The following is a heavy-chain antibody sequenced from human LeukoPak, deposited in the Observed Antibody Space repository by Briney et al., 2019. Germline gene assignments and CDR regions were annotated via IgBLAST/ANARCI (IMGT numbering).Heavy chain of an antibody. CDR1: GGSINSGTHY. CDR3: ARHDYDLLTGYTINWFDP. CDR2: IFYRGAL. V-gene: IGHV4-39*01. J-gene: IGHJ5*01. D-gene: IGHD3-9*01. Sequence: PSETLSLTCTVSGGSINSGTHYWGWVRQPPGKGLEWIGSIFYRGALFYSPSLKSRVTVSTDTSKNQFSLKLSSVTAADTAVYYCARHDYDLLTGYTINWFDPWGQGTLVTVSS.